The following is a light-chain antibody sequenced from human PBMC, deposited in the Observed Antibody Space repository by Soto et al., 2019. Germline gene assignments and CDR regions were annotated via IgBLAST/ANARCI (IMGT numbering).Light chain of an antibody. CDR2: GAY. V-gene: IGKV3-15*01. CDR3: QQYENWPQLT. J-gene: IGKJ4*01. CDR1: QSVGVY. Sequence: IVMTHSPATLSVSPGEIAILSFRASQSVGVYLAWYQRKPGQAPRLLIYGAYSRAPGIPTRFSGSGSGTEFTLNISSLQSEDFAVYYCQQYENWPQLTFGGGTKVDIK.